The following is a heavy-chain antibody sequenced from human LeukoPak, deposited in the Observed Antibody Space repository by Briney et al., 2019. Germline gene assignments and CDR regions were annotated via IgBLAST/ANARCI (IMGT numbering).Heavy chain of an antibody. CDR1: GGSLSCSY. Sequence: PSETLSLTCTVSGGSLSCSYWSWIRQPAGKGLEWIGRISGSGSTNYNPSLMSRVTMSVDTSKNHFSLQLSSVTAADTAVYYCAREGRSATDGYWGQGTLVTVSS. J-gene: IGHJ4*02. CDR3: AREGRSATDGY. D-gene: IGHD3-16*01. CDR2: ISGSGST. V-gene: IGHV4-4*07.